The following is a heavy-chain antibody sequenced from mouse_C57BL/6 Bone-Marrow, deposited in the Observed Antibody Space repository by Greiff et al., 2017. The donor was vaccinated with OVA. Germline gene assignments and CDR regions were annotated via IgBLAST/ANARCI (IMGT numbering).Heavy chain of an antibody. CDR1: GYTFTSYW. Sequence: QVQLQQPGAELVKPGASVKLSCKASGYTFTSYWMQWVKQRPGQGLEWIGEIDPSDSYTNYNQKFKGKATLTVDTSSSTAYMQLSSLTSEDSAVYYCARFGNYCYAMDYWGQGTSVTVSS. CDR3: ARFGNYCYAMDY. J-gene: IGHJ4*01. D-gene: IGHD2-1*01. CDR2: IDPSDSYT. V-gene: IGHV1-50*01.